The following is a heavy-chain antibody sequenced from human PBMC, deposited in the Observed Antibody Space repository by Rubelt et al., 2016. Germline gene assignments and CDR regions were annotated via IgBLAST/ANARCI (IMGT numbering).Heavy chain of an antibody. Sequence: QVQLVQSGAEVKRPGSSVKVSCKASGGTFSNYAFSWVRQAPGQGLEWMGRIIPILGIPNSAQKFQGRVTITADKSTSTAYMEVSSLRSEDTAVYYCARDYRITGIPDYWGQGTLVTVSP. D-gene: IGHD1-20*01. J-gene: IGHJ4*02. CDR1: GGTFSNYA. CDR2: IIPILGIP. CDR3: ARDYRITGIPDY. V-gene: IGHV1-69*04.